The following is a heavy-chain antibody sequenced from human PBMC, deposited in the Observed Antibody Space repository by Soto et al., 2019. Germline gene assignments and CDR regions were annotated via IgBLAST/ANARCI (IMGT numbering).Heavy chain of an antibody. CDR3: ASRHSSPYFDY. CDR2: INHSGST. D-gene: IGHD6-13*01. Sequence: SETLSLTCAVYGGSFSDYSYYWGWIRQPPGKGLEWIGEINHSGSTNYNPSLKSRVTISIDTSKNQFSLKVNSVTAADTAVYYCASRHSSPYFDYWGQGTLVTVSS. V-gene: IGHV4-34*01. CDR1: GGSFSDYSYY. J-gene: IGHJ4*02.